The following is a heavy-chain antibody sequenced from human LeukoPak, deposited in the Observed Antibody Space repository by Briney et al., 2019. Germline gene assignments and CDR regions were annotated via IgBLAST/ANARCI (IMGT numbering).Heavy chain of an antibody. CDR2: IYSGGST. CDR1: GFTVSSNY. D-gene: IGHD3-16*02. CDR3: ARAYYVWGSYRQYYFDY. Sequence: GGSLRLSCAASGFTVSSNYMSWVRQAPGKGLEWVSVIYSGGSTYYADSVKGRFTISGDNSKNTLYLQMNSLRAEDTAVYYCARAYYVWGSYRQYYFDYWGQGTLVTVPS. J-gene: IGHJ4*02. V-gene: IGHV3-53*01.